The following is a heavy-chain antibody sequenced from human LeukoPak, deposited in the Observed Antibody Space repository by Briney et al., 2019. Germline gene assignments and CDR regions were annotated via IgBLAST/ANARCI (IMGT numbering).Heavy chain of an antibody. CDR2: INSDGSST. V-gene: IGHV3-74*01. D-gene: IGHD6-19*01. CDR3: TQDASVDGSGFGRH. J-gene: IGHJ4*02. CDR1: GFTFSSYW. Sequence: PGGSLRLSCAPSGFTFSSYWMHWVRHAPGKGLVWVSQINSDGSSTSYADSVKGRFTISRDNAQNILSLQMNSLRAEDTAVYYCTQDASVDGSGFGRHWGQGTLVTVSS.